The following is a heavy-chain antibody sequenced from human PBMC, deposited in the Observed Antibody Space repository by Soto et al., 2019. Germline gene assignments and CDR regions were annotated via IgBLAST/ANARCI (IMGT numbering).Heavy chain of an antibody. CDR1: GTTFSNFA. V-gene: IGHV1-69*12. CDR3: VRGPDYEGYFDY. J-gene: IGHJ4*02. Sequence: QVRLVQSGAEVKKPGSSVKVSCEASGTTFSNFAIGWVRQAPGQGPEWMGGIILPFGTPNYAQKFQGRVTISADESMTTAYMELRGLQSEDTAVYYCVRGPDYEGYFDYWGQGTLVTVSS. D-gene: IGHD3-22*01. CDR2: IILPFGTP.